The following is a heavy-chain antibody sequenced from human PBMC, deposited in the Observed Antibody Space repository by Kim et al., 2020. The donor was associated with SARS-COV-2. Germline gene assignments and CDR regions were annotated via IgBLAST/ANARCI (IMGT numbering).Heavy chain of an antibody. D-gene: IGHD3-10*01. CDR2: ISYDGSNK. J-gene: IGHJ4*02. Sequence: GGSLRLSCAVSGFTFSSYALHWVRQAPGKGLEWVAVISYDGSNKYYADSVKGRFTIYRDNSKNTLYLQMNSLRAEDTAVYYCARDYVIGVTLFRGVMFRGGADYWGQGTLVTVSS. CDR3: ARDYVIGVTLFRGVMFRGGADY. V-gene: IGHV3-30*04. CDR1: GFTFSSYA.